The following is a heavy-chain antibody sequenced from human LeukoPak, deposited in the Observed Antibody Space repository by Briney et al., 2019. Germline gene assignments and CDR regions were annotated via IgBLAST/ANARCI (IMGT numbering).Heavy chain of an antibody. D-gene: IGHD3-22*01. Sequence: GASVKVSCRASGYTFTSYAMHWVRQAPGQRLEWMGWINAGNGNTKYSQEFQGRVTITRDTSASTAYMELSSLRSEDTAVYYCARTAGYDSSGYSFLDYWGQGTLVTVSS. V-gene: IGHV1-3*03. CDR1: GYTFTSYA. CDR2: INAGNGNT. CDR3: ARTAGYDSSGYSFLDY. J-gene: IGHJ4*02.